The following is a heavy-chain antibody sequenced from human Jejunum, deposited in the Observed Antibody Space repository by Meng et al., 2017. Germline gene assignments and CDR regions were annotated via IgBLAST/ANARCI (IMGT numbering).Heavy chain of an antibody. CDR1: GFTFSNSE. D-gene: IGHD3-16*01. V-gene: IGHV3-48*03. J-gene: IGHJ3*02. Sequence: GESLKISCVASGFTFSNSEFNWVRQAPGKGLEWISYMSTSGRDIFYADAVKGRFTISRDNGKNSLYLQMDSLRVEDTAVYYCAREGGGGAFDIWGQGTMVTVSS. CDR3: AREGGGGAFDI. CDR2: MSTSGRDI.